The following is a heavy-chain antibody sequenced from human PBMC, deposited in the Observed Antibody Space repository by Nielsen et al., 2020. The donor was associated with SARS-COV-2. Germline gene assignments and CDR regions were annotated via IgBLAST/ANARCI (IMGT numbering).Heavy chain of an antibody. CDR1: GFTFSSYA. Sequence: GESLKISCAASGFTFSSYAMNWVRQAPGKGLDWVSAISGNGGSTHYADSVKGRFTISRDNSKNTLYLQVNSLRAEDTAVYYCAKSYSGRGYWYFDLWGRGTLVTVSS. D-gene: IGHD1-26*01. J-gene: IGHJ2*01. V-gene: IGHV3-23*01. CDR3: AKSYSGRGYWYFDL. CDR2: ISGNGGST.